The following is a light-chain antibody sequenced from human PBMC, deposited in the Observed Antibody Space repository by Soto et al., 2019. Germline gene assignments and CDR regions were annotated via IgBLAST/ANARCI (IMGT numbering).Light chain of an antibody. V-gene: IGKV1-5*03. CDR3: QHYNSYSEA. CDR1: QTISSW. CDR2: KAS. J-gene: IGKJ1*01. Sequence: DIQMTQSPSTLSGSVADRVTITCRASQTISSWLAWYQQKPGKAPKLLIYKASTLKSGVPSRFSGSRSGTEFTLTISSLQPDDFATYCCQHYNSYSEAFGQGTKVDTK.